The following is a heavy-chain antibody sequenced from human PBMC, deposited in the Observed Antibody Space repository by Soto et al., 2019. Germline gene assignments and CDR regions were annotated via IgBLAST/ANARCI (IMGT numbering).Heavy chain of an antibody. CDR2: IIPLFGTT. CDR1: GGTFNNYA. J-gene: IGHJ3*02. CDR3: ARPRSHYYDRSAERAFDI. V-gene: IGHV1-69*01. Sequence: QVQLVQSGAEVKKPGSSVKVSCKASGGTFNNYAISWVRQAPGQGLEWMGGIIPLFGTTNYAQKFQGRVTITADESTSTGFMELSSLRSEDTAFYYCARPRSHYYDRSAERAFDIWGQGTMVTVSS. D-gene: IGHD3-22*01.